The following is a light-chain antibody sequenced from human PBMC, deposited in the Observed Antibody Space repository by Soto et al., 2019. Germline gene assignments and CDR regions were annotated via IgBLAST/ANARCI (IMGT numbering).Light chain of an antibody. CDR3: QQGET. CDR1: QSVSSSY. Sequence: EIVLTQSPGTLSLSPGERATLSCRASQSVSSSYLAWYQQKPGQAPRLLIYVASSRATGIPDRLSGSGSGTDFTLTISRLVPEDFAVYYCQQGETFGQGTKVEIK. CDR2: VAS. J-gene: IGKJ1*01. V-gene: IGKV3-20*01.